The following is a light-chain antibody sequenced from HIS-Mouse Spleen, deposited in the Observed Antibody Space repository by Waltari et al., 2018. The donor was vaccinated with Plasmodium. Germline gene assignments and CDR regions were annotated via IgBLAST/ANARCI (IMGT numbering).Light chain of an antibody. CDR1: SSDAGRYNL. Sequence: QSALTQPASVSGSPGQALTIPCTGTSSDAGRYNLVSWYQQHPGKAPKLMIYEGSKRPSGVSNRFSGSKSGNTASLTISGLQAEDEADYYCCSYAGSSTFVFGGGTKLTVL. V-gene: IGLV2-23*03. CDR2: EGS. J-gene: IGLJ3*02. CDR3: CSYAGSSTFV.